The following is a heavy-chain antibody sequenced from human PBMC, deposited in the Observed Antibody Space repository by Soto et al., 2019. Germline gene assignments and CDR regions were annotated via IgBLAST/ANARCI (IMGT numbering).Heavy chain of an antibody. V-gene: IGHV1-2*04. CDR2: INPNSGGT. CDR3: ARDRGSSWKLEGPDYYYYGMDV. D-gene: IGHD6-13*01. CDR1: GYTFTGYY. J-gene: IGHJ6*02. Sequence: ASVKVSCKASGYTFTGYYMHWVRQAPGQGLEWMGWINPNSGGTNYAQKFQGWVTMTRDTSISTAYMELSRLRSDGTAVYYCARDRGSSWKLEGPDYYYYGMDVWGQGTTVTVSS.